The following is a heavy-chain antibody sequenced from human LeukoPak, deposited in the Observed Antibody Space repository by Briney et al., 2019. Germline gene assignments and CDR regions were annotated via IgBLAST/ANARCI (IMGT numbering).Heavy chain of an antibody. V-gene: IGHV3-30*04. CDR2: ISYDGTKT. J-gene: IGHJ4*02. CDR3: EREWFGESN. CDR1: GFTFSSSN. D-gene: IGHD3-10*01. Sequence: GGSLRLSCAPSGFTFSSSNMHWVRQSPGRGLEWVALISYDGTKTYYGESVKGRFTVSRDNSKNMLFLEMNSLSAEDTAIYYCEREWFGESNWGQGARVTVSS.